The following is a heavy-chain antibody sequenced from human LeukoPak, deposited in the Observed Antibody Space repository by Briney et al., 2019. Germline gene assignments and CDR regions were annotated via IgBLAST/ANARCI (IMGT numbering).Heavy chain of an antibody. Sequence: GGSLRLSCAASGFTFSSYEMNWVRQAPGKGLGWVSYISSSGSTIYYADSVKGRFTISRDNAKNSLYLQMNSLRAEDTAVYYCAPLPTGIGDYWGQGTLLTVSS. CDR3: APLPTGIGDY. J-gene: IGHJ4*02. D-gene: IGHD6-13*01. CDR1: GFTFSSYE. CDR2: ISSSGSTI. V-gene: IGHV3-48*03.